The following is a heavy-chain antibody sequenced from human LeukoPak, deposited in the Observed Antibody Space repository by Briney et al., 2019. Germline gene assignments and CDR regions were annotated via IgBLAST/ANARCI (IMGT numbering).Heavy chain of an antibody. CDR3: ARLGRTQYDFWCGHEQREFYMDV. V-gene: IGHV4-34*01. Sequence: PSETLSLTCAVYGGSFSGYYWSWIRQPPGKGLEWIGEVNHRGSTNYNPSLKSRITVSVDTSKNQFSLKLSSVTAADTAVYYCARLGRTQYDFWCGHEQREFYMDVWGKGTPVTVSS. CDR1: GGSFSGYY. CDR2: VNHRGST. D-gene: IGHD3-3*01. J-gene: IGHJ6*03.